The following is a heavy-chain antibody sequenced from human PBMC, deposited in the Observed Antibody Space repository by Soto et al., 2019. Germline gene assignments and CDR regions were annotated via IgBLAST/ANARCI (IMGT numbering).Heavy chain of an antibody. D-gene: IGHD3-10*01. CDR2: ISYDGSNK. V-gene: IGHV3-30*18. Sequence: QVQLVESGGGVVQPGRSLRLSCAASGFTFSSYGMHWVRQAPGKGLEWVAVISYDGSNKYYADSVKGRFTISRDNSKNTLYLQMNSLRAEDTAVYYCAKVMGSITDFDYWGQGTLVTVSS. CDR3: AKVMGSITDFDY. J-gene: IGHJ4*02. CDR1: GFTFSSYG.